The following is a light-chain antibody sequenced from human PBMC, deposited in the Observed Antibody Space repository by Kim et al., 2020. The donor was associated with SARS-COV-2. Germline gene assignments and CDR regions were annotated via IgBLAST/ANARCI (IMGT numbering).Light chain of an antibody. CDR1: SGSIASNY. J-gene: IGLJ1*01. CDR3: QSYDSSNYV. CDR2: EDN. Sequence: NFMLTQPHSVSESPGKTVTISSTRSSGSIASNYVQWYQQRPGSAPTTVIYEDNQRPSGVPDRFSGSIDSSSNSASLTISGLKTEDEADYYCQSYDSSNYVFGTGTKVTVL. V-gene: IGLV6-57*04.